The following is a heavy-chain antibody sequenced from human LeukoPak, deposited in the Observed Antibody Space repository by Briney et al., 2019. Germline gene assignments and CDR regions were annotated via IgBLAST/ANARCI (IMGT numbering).Heavy chain of an antibody. D-gene: IGHD2-2*01. CDR1: GYSTSSGYY. CDR2: IYHSGST. CDR3: AKHIVVVPAAILVDAFDI. V-gene: IGHV4-38-2*01. J-gene: IGHJ3*02. Sequence: PSETLSLTCAVSGYSTSSGYYWGWIRQPPGKGLEWIGSIYHSGSTYYNPSLKSRVTISVDTSKNQFSLKLSSVTAADTAVYYCAKHIVVVPAAILVDAFDIWGQGTMVTVSS.